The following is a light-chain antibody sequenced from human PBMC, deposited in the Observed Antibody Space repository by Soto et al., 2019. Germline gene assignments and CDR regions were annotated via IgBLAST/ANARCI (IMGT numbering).Light chain of an antibody. V-gene: IGKV1-12*01. Sequence: DIQMTQSPSSVSASVGDRVTITCRASQGISSWLAWYQKKPGKAPNLLIYAACSLQSGVPSRFSGSESGTDFTLTISSLQPEDCAIYFCQQANSFPITFGQGTRLEI. CDR3: QQANSFPIT. CDR2: AAC. CDR1: QGISSW. J-gene: IGKJ5*01.